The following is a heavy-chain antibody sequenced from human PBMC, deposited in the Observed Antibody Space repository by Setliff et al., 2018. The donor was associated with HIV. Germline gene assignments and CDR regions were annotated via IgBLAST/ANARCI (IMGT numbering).Heavy chain of an antibody. V-gene: IGHV1-46*01. D-gene: IGHD2-2*01. J-gene: IGHJ6*02. Sequence: ASVKVSCKASGYTFTSDYIHWVRQAPGQGLEWMGIINPAGNHTSYAQKFQGRLTMTRDTSISTAYMEVSRLRSDDTAVYYCARDHCSSSGCYEYSYYGMDVWGQGTTVTVS. CDR2: INPAGNHT. CDR1: GYTFTSDY. CDR3: ARDHCSSSGCYEYSYYGMDV.